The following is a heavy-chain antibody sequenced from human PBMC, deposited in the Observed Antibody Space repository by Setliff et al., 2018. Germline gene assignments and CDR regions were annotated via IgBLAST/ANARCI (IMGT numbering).Heavy chain of an antibody. CDR1: GGSFSGYY. J-gene: IGHJ6*03. V-gene: IGHV4-59*08. CDR2: IHYAGTT. CDR3: ARMAVRVASRPSSPLDYYYYMDL. Sequence: SETLSLTCAVYGGSFSGYYWSWIRQPPGKALEWIGYIHYAGTTFYNPSLKSRVTISLDTSKNHFSLNLRSVTAADTAVYYCARMAVRVASRPSSPLDYYYYMDLWGKGATVTVSS. D-gene: IGHD6-6*01.